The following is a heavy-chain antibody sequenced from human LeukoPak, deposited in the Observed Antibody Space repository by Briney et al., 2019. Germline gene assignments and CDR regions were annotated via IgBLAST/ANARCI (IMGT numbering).Heavy chain of an antibody. Sequence: PGGSLRLSCVTSGFTFNNYAMTWVRQAPGKGLEWVSAIRSSGATTYYADSVKGRFTISRDNAKNSLYLQMNSLRAEDTAVYYCARVAVGDSFDYWGQGTLVTVSS. V-gene: IGHV3-23*01. J-gene: IGHJ4*02. CDR3: ARVAVGDSFDY. CDR1: GFTFNNYA. D-gene: IGHD4-17*01. CDR2: IRSSGATT.